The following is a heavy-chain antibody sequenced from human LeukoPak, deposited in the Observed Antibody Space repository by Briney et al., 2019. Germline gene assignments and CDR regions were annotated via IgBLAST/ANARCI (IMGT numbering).Heavy chain of an antibody. V-gene: IGHV3-64*01. CDR3: ARWGRTYNILTGYSY. J-gene: IGHJ4*02. CDR1: GFTFSSYA. D-gene: IGHD3-9*01. CDR2: ISRNGGST. Sequence: GGSLRLSCAASGFTFSSYAMHWVRQAPGKGLEYVSAISRNGGSTYYANSVKGRFTISRDNSKNTLFLQMGSLRAEDMAVYYCARWGRTYNILTGYSYWGQGTLVTVSS.